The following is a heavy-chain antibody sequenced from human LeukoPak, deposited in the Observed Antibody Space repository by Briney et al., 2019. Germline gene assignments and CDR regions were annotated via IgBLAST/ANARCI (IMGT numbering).Heavy chain of an antibody. J-gene: IGHJ5*02. CDR3: ARHYHGDYLGNWFDP. Sequence: NPSETLSLTCTVSGGSISSSSYYWGWIRQPPGEGLEWIGSIYYSGSTYYHPSLKSRVTISVDTYKNQFSLKLSSVTAADTAVYYCARHYHGDYLGNWFDPWGQGTLVTVSS. CDR2: IYYSGST. CDR1: GGSISSSSYY. D-gene: IGHD4-17*01. V-gene: IGHV4-39*01.